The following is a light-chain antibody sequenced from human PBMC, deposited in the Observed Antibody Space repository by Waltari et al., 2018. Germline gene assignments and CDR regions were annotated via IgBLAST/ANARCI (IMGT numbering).Light chain of an antibody. J-gene: IGKJ2*01. CDR2: AAS. V-gene: IGKV3-20*01. CDR3: QHYGRSPYT. Sequence: EIVLTQSPGTLSLSPGERATLSCRASQSVSSSYLAWYQQKPGQAPRLLIYAASSRAPGIPDRFSGSASGTDFTLTISRLEPEDFAVYYCQHYGRSPYTFGQGTKLEIK. CDR1: QSVSSSY.